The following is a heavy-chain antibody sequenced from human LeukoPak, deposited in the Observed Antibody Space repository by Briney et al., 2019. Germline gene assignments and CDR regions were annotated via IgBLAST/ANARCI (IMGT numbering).Heavy chain of an antibody. Sequence: SVKVSCKASGGTFSSYAISWVRQAPGQGLEWMGGIIPIFGTANYAQKFQGRVTITADESTSTAYMELSSLRSEDTAVYYCASLDCSGGSCYSVPYYFDYWGQGTLVTVSS. V-gene: IGHV1-69*13. J-gene: IGHJ4*02. CDR3: ASLDCSGGSCYSVPYYFDY. CDR2: IIPIFGTA. D-gene: IGHD2-15*01. CDR1: GGTFSSYA.